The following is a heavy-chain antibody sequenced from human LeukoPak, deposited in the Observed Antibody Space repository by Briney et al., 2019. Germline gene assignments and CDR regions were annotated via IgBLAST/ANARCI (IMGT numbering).Heavy chain of an antibody. CDR2: IKEDGSER. V-gene: IGHV3-7*01. CDR1: GFRFSSYW. J-gene: IGHJ4*02. CDR3: AKNRWYSFDY. Sequence: GGSLRLSCAASGFRFSSYWMSWVRQAPGKELEWVANIKEDGSERYYVDSVKGRFTISRDNARNSLSLQMNSLRAEDTAVYYCAKNRWYSFDYWGQGILVTVSS. D-gene: IGHD4-23*01.